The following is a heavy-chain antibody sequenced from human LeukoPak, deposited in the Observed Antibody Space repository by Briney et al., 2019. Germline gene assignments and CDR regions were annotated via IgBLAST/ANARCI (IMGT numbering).Heavy chain of an antibody. V-gene: IGHV3-7*04. CDR3: ARGRWLQSLYYFDY. CDR1: GFTFSTYW. J-gene: IGHJ4*02. D-gene: IGHD5-24*01. Sequence: PGGSLRLSCGASGFTFSTYWMSWARQAPGKGLEWVANIKQAGSEKYYVDSVKGRFTISRDDAKNSLYLQMNSLRAEDTAVYYCARGRWLQSLYYFDYWGQGTLVTVSS. CDR2: IKQAGSEK.